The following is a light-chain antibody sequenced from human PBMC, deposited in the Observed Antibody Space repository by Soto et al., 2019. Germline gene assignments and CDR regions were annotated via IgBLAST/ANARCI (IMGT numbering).Light chain of an antibody. CDR1: SSDVGGYNY. J-gene: IGLJ1*01. Sequence: QSALTQPASVSGSPGQSITISCTGTSSDVGGYNYVSWYQQHPGKAPKLMIYEVSDRPSGVSHRFSGSKSGNTASLTISGLQAEDEADYYGCSHTSSSPYVFGTGTKLTVL. V-gene: IGLV2-14*01. CDR2: EVS. CDR3: CSHTSSSPYV.